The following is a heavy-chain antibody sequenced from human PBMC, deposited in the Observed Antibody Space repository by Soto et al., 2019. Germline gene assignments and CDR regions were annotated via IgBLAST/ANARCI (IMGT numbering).Heavy chain of an antibody. CDR3: AREYYGVLTGYYNDY. CDR1: GFSFRSYW. V-gene: IGHV3-74*01. CDR2: ISSDGTTT. J-gene: IGHJ4*02. Sequence: EVQLVESGGGLVQSGVSLGLSCVASGFSFRSYWMHWVRQAPGKELVWVARISSDGTTTTYADSANGRFTVSRDNAANTLYLQMSSLRAEDTAVYYCAREYYGVLTGYYNDYWGQGTLVTVSS. D-gene: IGHD3-9*01.